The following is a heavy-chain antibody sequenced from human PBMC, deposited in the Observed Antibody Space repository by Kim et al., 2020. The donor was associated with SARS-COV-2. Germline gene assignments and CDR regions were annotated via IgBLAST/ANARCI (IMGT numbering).Heavy chain of an antibody. D-gene: IGHD6-13*01. V-gene: IGHV3-66*01. CDR2: IYSGGTT. J-gene: IGHJ5*02. CDR3: ARGHSSSWYGWFDP. CDR1: GFIVSTNY. Sequence: GGSLRLSCAASGFIVSTNYMTWVRQAPGTGLEWVSVIYSGGTTYYADSVKGRFTISRDNSKNMVYLEMNGLRVEDTAVYYCARGHSSSWYGWFDPWGQGT.